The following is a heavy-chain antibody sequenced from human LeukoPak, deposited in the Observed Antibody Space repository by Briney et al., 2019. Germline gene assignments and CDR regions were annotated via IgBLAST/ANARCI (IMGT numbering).Heavy chain of an antibody. CDR2: INHSGST. D-gene: IGHD2-2*01. V-gene: IGHV4-34*01. CDR1: GGSFSGYY. CDR3: ARGFRSCSSTSCKNWFDP. J-gene: IGHJ5*02. Sequence: SETLSLTCAVYGGSFSGYYWSWIRQPPGKGLEWIGEINHSGSTNYNPSLKSRVTISVDTSKNQFSLKLSSVTAADTAVYYCARGFRSCSSTSCKNWFDPWGQGTLVTVSS.